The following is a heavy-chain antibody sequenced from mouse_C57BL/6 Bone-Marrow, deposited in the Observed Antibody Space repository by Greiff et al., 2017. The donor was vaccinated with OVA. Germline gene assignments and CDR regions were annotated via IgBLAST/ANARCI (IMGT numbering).Heavy chain of an antibody. CDR3: ARDPNYYGSSYAYFDV. CDR1: GFTFSDFY. CDR2: SRNKANDYTT. D-gene: IGHD1-1*01. V-gene: IGHV7-1*01. Sequence: EVQGVESGGGLVQSGRSLRLSCATSGFTFSDFYMEWVRQAPGKGLEWIAASRNKANDYTTEYSASVKGRFIVSRDTSQSILYLQMNALRAEDTAIYYCARDPNYYGSSYAYFDVWGTGTTVTVSS. J-gene: IGHJ1*03.